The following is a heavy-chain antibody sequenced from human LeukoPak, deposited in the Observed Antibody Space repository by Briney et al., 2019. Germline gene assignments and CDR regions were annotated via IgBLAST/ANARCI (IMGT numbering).Heavy chain of an antibody. CDR3: ARDRTLDP. CDR2: IYSGGST. V-gene: IGHV3-66*01. J-gene: IGHJ5*02. D-gene: IGHD3/OR15-3a*01. Sequence: GGSLRLSRAASGFTVSSNYMGWVRQAPGKGLEWVSVIYSGGSTYYADSVEGRFTISRDSSKNTLYLQMNSLRAEDTAVYYCARDRTLDPWGQGTPFTVSS. CDR1: GFTVSSNY.